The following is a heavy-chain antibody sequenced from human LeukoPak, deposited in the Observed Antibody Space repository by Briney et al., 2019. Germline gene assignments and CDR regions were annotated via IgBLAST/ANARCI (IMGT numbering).Heavy chain of an antibody. V-gene: IGHV1-18*01. J-gene: IGHJ4*02. CDR1: GDTFSNFV. CDR3: ARNPDLYSSSWYVGDY. D-gene: IGHD6-13*01. Sequence: ASVKVSCKTSGDTFSNFVISWVRQAPGQGLEWMGWISAYNGNTNYAQKLQGRVTMTTDTSTSTAYMELRSLRSDDTAVYYCARNPDLYSSSWYVGDYWGQGTLVTVSS. CDR2: ISAYNGNT.